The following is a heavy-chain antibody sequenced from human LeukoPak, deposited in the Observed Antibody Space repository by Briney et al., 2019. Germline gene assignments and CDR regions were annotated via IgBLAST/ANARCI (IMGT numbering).Heavy chain of an antibody. CDR2: IYPGDSDT. CDR3: ARLGGSGTYYPLDY. V-gene: IGHV5-51*01. D-gene: IGHD3-10*01. J-gene: IGHJ4*02. Sequence: GESLKISCKGSGYSFTTFWIAWVRQMPGKGLEWMGIIYPGDSDTRYSPPFQGQVTISADKSISTAYLQWSSLKASDSAVYYCARLGGSGTYYPLDYWGQGTLVTVSS. CDR1: GYSFTTFW.